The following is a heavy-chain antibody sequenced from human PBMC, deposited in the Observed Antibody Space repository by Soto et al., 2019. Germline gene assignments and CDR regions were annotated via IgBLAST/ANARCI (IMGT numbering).Heavy chain of an antibody. V-gene: IGHV1-18*01. J-gene: IGHJ4*02. CDR1: GYTFTSYG. D-gene: IGHD3-3*01. CDR2: ISAYNGNT. Sequence: QVQLVQSGAEVKKPGASVKVSCKASGYTFTSYGISWVRQAPGQGLEWMGWISAYNGNTNYAQKLQGRVTMTTDTSRGTAYMELRSLRSDDKAVYFCARAPIDFWSGRHDYWGQGTLVTVSS. CDR3: ARAPIDFWSGRHDY.